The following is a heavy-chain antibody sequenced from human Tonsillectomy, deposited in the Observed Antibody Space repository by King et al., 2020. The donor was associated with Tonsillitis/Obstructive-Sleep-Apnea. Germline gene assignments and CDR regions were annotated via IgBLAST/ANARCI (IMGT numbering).Heavy chain of an antibody. CDR3: TKGEGQYCSTSSCQFDY. V-gene: IGHV3-9*01. CDR2: ISWNSGII. Sequence: VQLVESGGGLVQPGRSLRLSCAASGFTFDDYAMHWVRQAPGKGLEWVSGISWNSGIILYADSVKGRFTISRDNAKNFLYLQMNSLGAEDTAFFYCTKGEGQYCSTSSCQFDYWGQGTLVAVSS. J-gene: IGHJ4*02. D-gene: IGHD2-2*01. CDR1: GFTFDDYA.